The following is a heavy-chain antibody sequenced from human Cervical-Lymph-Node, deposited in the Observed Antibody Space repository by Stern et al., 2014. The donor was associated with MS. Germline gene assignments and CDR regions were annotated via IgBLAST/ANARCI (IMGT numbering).Heavy chain of an antibody. Sequence: QMQLVQSGAEVKKPGSSVKVSCTASGGTLRSYAISWVRQAPGQGLEWMGGIMPVFGTPNYAQKFQGRVTISADESTSTVHMELSSLTSQDTAVYYCARDGLVVAGTDAFDIWGQGTVVIVSS. CDR3: ARDGLVVAGTDAFDI. V-gene: IGHV1-69*01. D-gene: IGHD6-19*01. CDR2: IMPVFGTP. CDR1: GGTLRSYA. J-gene: IGHJ3*02.